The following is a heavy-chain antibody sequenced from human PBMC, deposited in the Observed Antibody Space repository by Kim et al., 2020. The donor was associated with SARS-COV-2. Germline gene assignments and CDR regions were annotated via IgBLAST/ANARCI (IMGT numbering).Heavy chain of an antibody. CDR3: ARGGVKQWLGL. D-gene: IGHD6-19*01. V-gene: IGHV4-59*13. Sequence: SETLSLTCTVSGGSISTYYWNWIRQSPQKGLEWIGFISYSGSTNYNPSLKSRVAISVDSSKNQISLNLSSVTAADTAVYYCARGGVKQWLGLWGRGTLVTVSS. CDR2: ISYSGST. CDR1: GGSISTYY. J-gene: IGHJ2*01.